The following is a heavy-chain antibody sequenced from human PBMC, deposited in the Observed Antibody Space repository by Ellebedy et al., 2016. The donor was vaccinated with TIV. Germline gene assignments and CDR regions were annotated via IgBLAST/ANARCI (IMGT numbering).Heavy chain of an antibody. D-gene: IGHD1-7*01. CDR1: GFTFSSYA. Sequence: PGGSLRLSCAASGFTFSSYAMHWVRQAPGKGLEWVAVISYDGSNKYYADSVKGRFTISRDNSKNTLYLQMNSLRAEDTAVYYCARGEGYNWNYADYWGQGTLVTVSS. CDR3: ARGEGYNWNYADY. V-gene: IGHV3-30-3*01. CDR2: ISYDGSNK. J-gene: IGHJ4*02.